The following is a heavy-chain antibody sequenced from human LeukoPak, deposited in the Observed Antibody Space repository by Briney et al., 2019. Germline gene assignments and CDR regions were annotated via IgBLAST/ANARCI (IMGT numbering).Heavy chain of an antibody. J-gene: IGHJ4*02. V-gene: IGHV4-34*01. CDR3: VRHPRGGPYFDY. CDR2: INHSGST. D-gene: IGHD3-16*01. Sequence: SETLSLTCAVYGGSFSGYYWNWIRQPPGKGLEWIGEINHSGSTNYNPSLKSRVTISVDTSKNQFSLKLTSVTAADTGVYYCVRHPRGGPYFDYWGQGTLVTVSS. CDR1: GGSFSGYY.